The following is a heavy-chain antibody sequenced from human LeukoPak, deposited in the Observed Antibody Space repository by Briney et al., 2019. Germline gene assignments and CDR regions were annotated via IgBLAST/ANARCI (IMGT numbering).Heavy chain of an antibody. Sequence: PGGSLRLSCAASGFTVSSNYMSWVRQAPGKGLEWVSGISWNSGSIGYADSVKGRFTIPRDNAKNSLNLQMNSLRAEDTALYYCAKDYDSRKTYYFDYWGQGTLVTVSS. J-gene: IGHJ4*02. D-gene: IGHD3-22*01. V-gene: IGHV3-9*01. CDR1: GFTVSSNY. CDR2: ISWNSGSI. CDR3: AKDYDSRKTYYFDY.